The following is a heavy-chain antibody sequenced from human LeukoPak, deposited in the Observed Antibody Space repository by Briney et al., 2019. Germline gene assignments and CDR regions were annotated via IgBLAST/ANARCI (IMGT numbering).Heavy chain of an antibody. J-gene: IGHJ4*02. V-gene: IGHV4-34*01. CDR3: ARGLPHRGSGPDDY. Sequence: SETLSLTCAVYGGSFSGYYWSWIRQPPGKGLEWIGEINHSGSTNYNPSLKSRVTISVDTSKNQFSLKLSSVTAADTAVYYCARGLPHRGSGPDDYWGQGTLVTVSS. CDR1: GGSFSGYY. CDR2: INHSGST. D-gene: IGHD3-10*01.